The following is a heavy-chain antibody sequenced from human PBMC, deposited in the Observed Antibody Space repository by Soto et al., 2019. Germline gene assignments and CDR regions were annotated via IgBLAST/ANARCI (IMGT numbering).Heavy chain of an antibody. CDR3: ATLGVYDFWSGHADYYYYGMDV. CDR1: GASVSSGDYY. D-gene: IGHD3-3*01. CDR2: INHSGST. J-gene: IGHJ6*02. V-gene: IGHV4-61*08. Sequence: SETLSLTCTVSGASVSSGDYYWSWIRQPPGKGLEWVGEINHSGSTNYNPSLKSRVTISVDTSKNQFSLKLSSVTAADTAVYYCATLGVYDFWSGHADYYYYGMDVWGQGTTVTVS.